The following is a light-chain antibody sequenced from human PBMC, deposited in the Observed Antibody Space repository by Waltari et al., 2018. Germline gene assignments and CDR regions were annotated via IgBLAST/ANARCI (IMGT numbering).Light chain of an antibody. V-gene: IGLV2-8*01. Sequence: QSALTQHPSASGSPGPSVTISCTGTSSDVGAYDHVSWYQQHPHKAPKLLIYEVNRRPSGVPDRFSGSKSGNTASLTVSGLQADDEAHYYCVSHGGANNFWVFGGGTMLTVL. CDR3: VSHGGANNFWV. CDR2: EVN. CDR1: SSDVGAYDH. J-gene: IGLJ3*02.